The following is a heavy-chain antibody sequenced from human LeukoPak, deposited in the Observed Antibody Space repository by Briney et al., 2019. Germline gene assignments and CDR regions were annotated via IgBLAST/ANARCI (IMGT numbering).Heavy chain of an antibody. CDR2: IIPIFGTA. V-gene: IGHV1-69*05. D-gene: IGHD6-13*01. CDR1: GGTFISYA. J-gene: IGHJ4*02. Sequence: SVKVSCKASGGTFISYAISWVRQAPGQGLEWMGGIIPIFGTANYAQKFQGRVTITTDESTSTAYMELGSLRSEDTAVYYCASREQLAMHFDYWGQGTLVTVSS. CDR3: ASREQLAMHFDY.